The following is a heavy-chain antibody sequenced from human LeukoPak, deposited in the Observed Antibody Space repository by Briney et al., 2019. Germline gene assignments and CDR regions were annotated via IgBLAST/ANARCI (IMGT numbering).Heavy chain of an antibody. CDR1: GYTLTELS. J-gene: IGHJ3*02. V-gene: IGHV1-24*01. Sequence: ASVKVSCKVSGYTLTELSMHWVRQAPGKGLEWMGRFDPEDGETIYAQKFQGRVTMTEDTSTDTAYMELSSLRSEDTAVYYCATVSLWFGEFYAFDIWGQGTMVTVSS. D-gene: IGHD3-10*01. CDR3: ATVSLWFGEFYAFDI. CDR2: FDPEDGET.